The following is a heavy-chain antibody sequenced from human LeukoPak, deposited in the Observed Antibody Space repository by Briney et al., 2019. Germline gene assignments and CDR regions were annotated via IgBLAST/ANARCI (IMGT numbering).Heavy chain of an antibody. D-gene: IGHD1-14*01. J-gene: IGHJ6*02. Sequence: AASVKVSCKASGYTFTSYGISWVRQAPGQGLEWMGWTSAYNGNTNYAQKLQGRVPMTTDTSTSTAYMELRSLRSDDTAVYYCARDQPVRGGPLLLNGMDVWGQGTTVTVSS. V-gene: IGHV1-18*01. CDR3: ARDQPVRGGPLLLNGMDV. CDR1: GYTFTSYG. CDR2: TSAYNGNT.